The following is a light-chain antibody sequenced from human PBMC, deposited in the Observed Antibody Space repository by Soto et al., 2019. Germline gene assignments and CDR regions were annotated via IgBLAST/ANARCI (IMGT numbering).Light chain of an antibody. CDR3: LQGYRYPRS. V-gene: IGKV1-39*01. CDR1: QTVSSY. Sequence: PCSITTSLGDRVNITCRASQTVSSYLNWYQQKPGTVPKLLIYATSNLQSVVPSRFSGSGSGTDFTLTISSLHPEDIATYDFLQGYRYPRSFGGGITV. CDR2: ATS. J-gene: IGKJ4*01.